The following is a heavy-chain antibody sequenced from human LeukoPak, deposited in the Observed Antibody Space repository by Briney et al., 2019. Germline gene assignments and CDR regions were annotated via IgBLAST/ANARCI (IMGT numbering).Heavy chain of an antibody. D-gene: IGHD6-13*01. CDR1: GYTFTGYY. CDR2: INPNSGGT. J-gene: IGHJ6*02. CDR3: ARRGIIAAAEIYYYGMDV. Sequence: GASVKVSCKASGYTFTGYYMHWVRQAPGQGLEWMGWINPNSGGTSYAQKFQGRVTMTRDTSISTAYMELSRLRSDDTAVYYCARRGIIAAAEIYYYGMDVWGQGTTVTVSS. V-gene: IGHV1-2*02.